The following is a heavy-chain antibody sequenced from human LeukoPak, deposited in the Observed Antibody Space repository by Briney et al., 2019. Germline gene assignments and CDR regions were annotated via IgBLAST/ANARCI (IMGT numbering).Heavy chain of an antibody. V-gene: IGHV3-7*01. Sequence: GGSLRLSCVASGFTFNNYAMTWVRQAPGKGLEGVANIKQDGSEKYYVDSVKGRFTISRDNAKNSLYLQMNSLRAEDTAVYYCARDDSSGYYPVSWGQGTLVTVSS. CDR2: IKQDGSEK. D-gene: IGHD3-22*01. J-gene: IGHJ4*02. CDR1: GFTFNNYA. CDR3: ARDDSSGYYPVS.